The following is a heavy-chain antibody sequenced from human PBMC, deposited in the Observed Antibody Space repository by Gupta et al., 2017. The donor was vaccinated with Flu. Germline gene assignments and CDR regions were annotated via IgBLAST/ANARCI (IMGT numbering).Heavy chain of an antibody. CDR2: IVSDLKTT. Sequence: HGQGLGWMEGIVSDLKTTKYAPQFQGRVTLSADDSKSTVYMELSSLRSEDTAIYYCASAQRWGSNLGAFEMWGQGTIVTASA. V-gene: IGHV1-69*01. D-gene: IGHD1-26*01. CDR3: ASAQRWGSNLGAFEM. J-gene: IGHJ3*02.